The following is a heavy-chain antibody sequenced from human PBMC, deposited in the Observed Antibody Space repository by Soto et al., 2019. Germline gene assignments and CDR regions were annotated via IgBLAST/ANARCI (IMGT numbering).Heavy chain of an antibody. CDR2: IIPTFGTA. V-gene: IGHV1-69*06. J-gene: IGHJ5*02. D-gene: IGHD1-26*01. Sequence: QVQLVQSGAEVKKPGSSVMVSCMACGVTFSSYGITWVRQAPGPGLEWMGGIIPTFGTAKYALDIQGRATITSDKSTSTAHMELRSLRSEDTAVYYCASVTRGSYGGWVSFNWFDPWGQGTLVTVSS. CDR1: GVTFSSYG. CDR3: ASVTRGSYGGWVSFNWFDP.